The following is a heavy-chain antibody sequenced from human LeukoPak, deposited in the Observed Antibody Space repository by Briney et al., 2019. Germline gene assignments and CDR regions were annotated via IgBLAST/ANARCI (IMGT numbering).Heavy chain of an antibody. CDR1: GFAFSSYW. CDR3: VRGVGGDSRFDP. D-gene: IGHD1-26*01. J-gene: IGHJ5*02. CDR2: IKQDGSEK. Sequence: PGGSLRLSCAASGFAFSSYWMSWVRQAPGKGLEWVANIKQDGSEKYYVDSVKGRFTISRDNAKNTLYLQMNSLRAEDTAVYYCVRGVGGDSRFDPWGQGTLVTVSS. V-gene: IGHV3-7*01.